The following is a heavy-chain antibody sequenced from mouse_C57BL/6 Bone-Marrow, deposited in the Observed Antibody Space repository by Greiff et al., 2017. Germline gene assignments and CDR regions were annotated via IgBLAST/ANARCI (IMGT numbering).Heavy chain of an antibody. CDR2: IDPSDSYT. D-gene: IGHD2-4*01. Sequence: QVQLQQPGAELVMPGASVKLSCKASGYTFTSYWMHWVKQRPGQGLEWIGEIDPSDSYTNYNQKFKGKSTLTVDKSSSTAYMQLSSLTSEDSAVYYCARSIYDYDDCAMDYWGQGTSVTVSS. CDR1: GYTFTSYW. J-gene: IGHJ4*01. V-gene: IGHV1-69*01. CDR3: ARSIYDYDDCAMDY.